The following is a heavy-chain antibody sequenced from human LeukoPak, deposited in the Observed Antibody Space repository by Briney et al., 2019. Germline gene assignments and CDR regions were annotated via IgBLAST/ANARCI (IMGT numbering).Heavy chain of an antibody. D-gene: IGHD4-17*01. CDR3: ASETTVTTDHDAFDI. J-gene: IGHJ3*02. CDR2: PFLGIA. Sequence: PFLGIANYPQNFQGRVPIPADKSTSTAYMELSSLRSEDTAVYYCASETTVTTDHDAFDIWGQGTMVTVSS. V-gene: IGHV1-69*04.